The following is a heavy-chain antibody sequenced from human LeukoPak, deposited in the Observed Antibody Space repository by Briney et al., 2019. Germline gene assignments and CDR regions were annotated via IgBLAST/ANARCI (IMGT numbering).Heavy chain of an antibody. CDR2: ISAYKGNT. J-gene: IGHJ3*01. Sequence: ASVTVSFKGSGYTFSTYGISWVRQAPGQGLEWMGWISAYKGNTYYSQKLQGRVTITTDTSTSKAYMELRSLRSDDTAIYYCARDLYYYGSGSYYDVFDVWGQGTMVTISS. CDR3: ARDLYYYGSGSYYDVFDV. V-gene: IGHV1-18*01. CDR1: GYTFSTYG. D-gene: IGHD3-10*01.